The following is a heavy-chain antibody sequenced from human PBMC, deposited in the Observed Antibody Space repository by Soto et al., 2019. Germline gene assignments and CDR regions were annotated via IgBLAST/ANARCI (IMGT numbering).Heavy chain of an antibody. CDR3: ARAAGTTVGGTYYYYGMDV. D-gene: IGHD1-7*01. Sequence: SETLSLTCTVSSGSISSGDYYWSWIRQPPGKGLEWIGYIYYSGSTYYNPSLKSRVTISVDTSKNQFSLKLSSVTAADTAVYYCARAAGTTVGGTYYYYGMDVWGQGTTVTVSS. V-gene: IGHV4-30-4*01. CDR1: SGSISSGDYY. CDR2: IYYSGST. J-gene: IGHJ6*02.